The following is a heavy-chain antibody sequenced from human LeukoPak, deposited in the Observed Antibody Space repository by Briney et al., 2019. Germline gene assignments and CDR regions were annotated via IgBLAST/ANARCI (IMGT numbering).Heavy chain of an antibody. Sequence: GRSLRLSCAASGFTFSTYGMHWVRQAPGKGLEWVAVIWNDGSNKYYADSVKGRFTISRDNSKNTLYLQMNSLRAEDTAVHSCARASGPFDYWGQGTLVTISS. J-gene: IGHJ4*02. CDR1: GFTFSTYG. V-gene: IGHV3-33*01. CDR3: ARASGPFDY. CDR2: IWNDGSNK. D-gene: IGHD3-10*01.